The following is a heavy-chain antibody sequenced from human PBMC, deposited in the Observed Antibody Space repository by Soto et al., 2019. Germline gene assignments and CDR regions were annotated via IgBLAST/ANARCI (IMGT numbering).Heavy chain of an antibody. V-gene: IGHV3-48*02. D-gene: IGHD5-18*01. CDR1: GFPFSSYS. CDR3: ARHGIQVSHDV. Sequence: EVQLVESGGGLVQPRGSLRPSCAASGFPFSSYSMDWVRQAPGQGLAWISYITTSSHTIYYADSVRGRFTISRDNAKNSLFLQMNSPRDEDTAVYYCARHGIQVSHDVWGQGTTVIVSS. CDR2: ITTSSHTI. J-gene: IGHJ6*02.